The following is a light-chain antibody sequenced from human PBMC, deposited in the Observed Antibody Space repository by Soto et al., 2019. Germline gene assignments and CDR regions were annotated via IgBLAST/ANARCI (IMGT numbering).Light chain of an antibody. CDR3: SSYASNILL. V-gene: IGLV2-8*01. J-gene: IGLJ2*01. CDR1: SSDVGGYNY. Sequence: QSALTQPPSASGSPGQSVTISCTGTSSDVGGYNYVSWYQQHPGKAPKLMIYEVTKRPSGVPDRFSGSKSGNTASLTVSGLQTEDEAYYYCSSYASNILLFGGGTKLTVL. CDR2: EVT.